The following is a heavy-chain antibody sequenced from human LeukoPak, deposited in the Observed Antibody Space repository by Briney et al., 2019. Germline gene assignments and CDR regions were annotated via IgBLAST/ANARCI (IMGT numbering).Heavy chain of an antibody. V-gene: IGHV3-7*01. CDR3: AANGRLLDY. CDR1: EFTFRKHW. Sequence: GGSLRLSCAPSEFTFRKHWMSWVRQAPGRGLEWVANINEDGSEKYYVDSVKGRFTISRDNAKNSLYLQMDSLRIEDTAVYYCAANGRLLDYWGQGTLVTVSS. J-gene: IGHJ4*02. CDR2: INEDGSEK. D-gene: IGHD4/OR15-4a*01.